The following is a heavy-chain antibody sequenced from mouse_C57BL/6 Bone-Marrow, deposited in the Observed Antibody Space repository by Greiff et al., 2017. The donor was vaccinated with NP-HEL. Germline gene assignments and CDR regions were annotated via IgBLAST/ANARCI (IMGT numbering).Heavy chain of an antibody. CDR3: ARPSYGSGFAY. Sequence: QVQLQQPGAELVKPGALVKLSCKASGYTFTSYWMHWVKQRPGQGLEWIGMIHPNSGSTNYNEKFKSKATLTVDKSSSTAYMQLSSLTSEDSAVYYCARPSYGSGFAYWGQGTLVTVSA. V-gene: IGHV1-64*01. D-gene: IGHD1-1*01. J-gene: IGHJ3*01. CDR1: GYTFTSYW. CDR2: IHPNSGST.